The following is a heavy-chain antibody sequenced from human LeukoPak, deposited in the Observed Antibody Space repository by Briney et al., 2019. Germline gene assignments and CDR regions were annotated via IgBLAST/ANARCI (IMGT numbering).Heavy chain of an antibody. V-gene: IGHV4-59*01. CDR2: IYYSGST. Sequence: PSETLSLTCTVSGGSISSYYWSWIRQPPGKGLEWIGYIYYSGSTNYNPSLKSRVTISVDTSKNQFSLKLSSVTAADTAVYYCARDSSHGSGYLPFGYWGQGTLVTVSS. CDR3: ARDSSHGSGYLPFGY. J-gene: IGHJ4*02. CDR1: GGSISSYY. D-gene: IGHD5-12*01.